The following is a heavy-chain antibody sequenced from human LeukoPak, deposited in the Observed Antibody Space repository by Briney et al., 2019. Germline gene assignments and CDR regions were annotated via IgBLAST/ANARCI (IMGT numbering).Heavy chain of an antibody. CDR2: MNPNSGNT. V-gene: IGHV1-8*01. Sequence: ASVTVSCTASGYTFTSYDIIWVRPATGQGLEWMGWMNPNSGNTAYAQIFQGRVTMTRDTSISTAYMELSSLRSEDTAVYYCARDQEGFDYWGQGTLVTVSS. J-gene: IGHJ4*02. CDR3: ARDQEGFDY. CDR1: GYTFTSYD.